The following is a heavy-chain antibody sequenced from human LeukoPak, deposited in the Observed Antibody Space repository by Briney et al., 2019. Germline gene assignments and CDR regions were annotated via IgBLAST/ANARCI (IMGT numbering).Heavy chain of an antibody. CDR3: AVDSGSYYFDY. CDR2: ISGSGGST. CDR1: GFTFSSYS. D-gene: IGHD1-26*01. V-gene: IGHV3-23*01. Sequence: GGSLRLSCAASGFTFSSYSMNWVRQAPGKGLEWVSAISGSGGSTYYADSVKGRFTIARDNSKNTLYLQMNSPRAEDTAVYYCAVDSGSYYFDYWGQGTLDSVSS. J-gene: IGHJ4*02.